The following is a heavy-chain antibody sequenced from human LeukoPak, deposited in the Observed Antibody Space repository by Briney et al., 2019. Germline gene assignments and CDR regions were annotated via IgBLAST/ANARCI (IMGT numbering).Heavy chain of an antibody. CDR2: INPYSGGT. D-gene: IGHD3-10*01. Sequence: GASVKVSCKASGYTFTGYYMHWVRQAPGQGGEWMGWINPYSGGTNYAQTFPGSVTMTSDTSISTAYMELSRLRSDDTAVYYCARDRRVQGVIGYWDQGTLVTVSS. V-gene: IGHV1-2*02. CDR3: ARDRRVQGVIGY. J-gene: IGHJ4*02. CDR1: GYTFTGYY.